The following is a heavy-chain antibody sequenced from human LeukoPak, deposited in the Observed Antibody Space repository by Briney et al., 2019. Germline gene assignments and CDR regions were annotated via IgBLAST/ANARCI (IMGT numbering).Heavy chain of an antibody. Sequence: ASVKVSCKASGYTFTSYDINWVRQATGQGLEWMGWMNPNSGNTGYAQKFQGRVTMTRNTSISTAYMELSSLRAEDTAIYYCAKEYDLWHEQGNWFDTWGQGVLVTVSS. D-gene: IGHD3-3*01. CDR3: AKEYDLWHEQGNWFDT. V-gene: IGHV1-8*01. CDR1: GYTFTSYD. J-gene: IGHJ5*02. CDR2: MNPNSGNT.